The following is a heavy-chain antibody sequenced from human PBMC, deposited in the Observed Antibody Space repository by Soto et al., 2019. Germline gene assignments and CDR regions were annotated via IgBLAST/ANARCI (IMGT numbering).Heavy chain of an antibody. J-gene: IGHJ3*01. CDR3: PTKRVGRGGRSSV. V-gene: IGHV3-15*01. CDR1: GFTFNNAW. D-gene: IGHD2-15*01. CDR2: IKSKTDGGTT. Sequence: EVQLVESGGGLVKPGGSLRLSCAASGFTFNNAWMSWVRQAPGKGLEWVGRIKSKTDGGTTDYAAPVEGRFTISRDDSKNTLYLQVNSLKTEDTAVYYCPTKRVGRGGRSSVWGQGTMVTVSS.